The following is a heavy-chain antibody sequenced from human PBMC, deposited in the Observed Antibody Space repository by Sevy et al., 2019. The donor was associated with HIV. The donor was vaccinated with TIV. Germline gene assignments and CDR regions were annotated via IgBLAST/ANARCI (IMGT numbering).Heavy chain of an antibody. J-gene: IGHJ4*02. V-gene: IGHV1-24*01. D-gene: IGHD3-22*01. CDR2: FDPEDGET. CDR3: AATKDYYESSGPPFDY. CDR1: GGTFSSYA. Sequence: ASVKVSCKASGGTFSSYAISWVRQAPGQGLEWMGSFDPEDGETFYAQKFQGRVTMTEDTSTDTAYMELSSLRSEDTAVYYCAATKDYYESSGPPFDYWGQGTLVTVSS.